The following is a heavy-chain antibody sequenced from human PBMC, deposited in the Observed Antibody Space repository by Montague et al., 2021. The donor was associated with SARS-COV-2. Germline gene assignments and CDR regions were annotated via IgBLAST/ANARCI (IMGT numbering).Heavy chain of an antibody. D-gene: IGHD4-11*01. CDR2: INDREVTNY. V-gene: IGHV4-34*01. J-gene: IGHJ4*02. Sequence: SETLSLTCAVYGESLSGFFWSWIRQPPGKGLEWIAEINDREVTNYNYNPSLGSRVTISADTSKNQFSLNLRSVTAADTAVYYCARWDPQTLTVISLRGKSANDYWGQGTLVTVSS. CDR3: ARWDPQTLTVISLRGKSANDY. CDR1: GESLSGFF.